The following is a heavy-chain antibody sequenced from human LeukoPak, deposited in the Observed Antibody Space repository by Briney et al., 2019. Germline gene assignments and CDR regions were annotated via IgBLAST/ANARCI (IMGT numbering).Heavy chain of an antibody. CDR1: GFVFSHYG. J-gene: IGHJ2*01. CDR3: ARDQGTYPNWHFDL. D-gene: IGHD3/OR15-3a*01. V-gene: IGHV3-33*01. CDR2: IWYDGSNK. Sequence: GRSLRLSCAASGFVFSHYGMHWVRQAPGKGLEWVADIWYDGSNKYYADSVKGRFTISRDSSQNTLFLQMTNLRAEDMAVYYCARDQGTYPNWHFDLWGRGTQVTVSS.